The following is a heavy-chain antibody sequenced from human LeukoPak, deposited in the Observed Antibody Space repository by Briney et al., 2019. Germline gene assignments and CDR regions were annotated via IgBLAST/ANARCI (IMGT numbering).Heavy chain of an antibody. CDR1: GGSISSYY. CDR3: ARENSGSYREFDY. D-gene: IGHD1-26*01. V-gene: IGHV4-4*07. Sequence: SETLSLTCTVSGGSISSYYWTWTRQPAGKGLGWIGRIYPSGSTNYNPSLKSRVTMSVDTSKDQFSLKLSSVTAADTAVYYCARENSGSYREFDYWGQGTLVTVSS. J-gene: IGHJ4*02. CDR2: IYPSGST.